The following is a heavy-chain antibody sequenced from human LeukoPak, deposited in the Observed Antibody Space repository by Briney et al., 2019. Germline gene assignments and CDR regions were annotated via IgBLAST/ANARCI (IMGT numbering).Heavy chain of an antibody. V-gene: IGHV3-74*01. J-gene: IGHJ4*02. Sequence: PGGSLRLSCAASGLTFSSNWMHWVRHAPGQGLVWVSRTKGDGISTNYADSVKGRFTISRDIAKNTLYLQMNSLRAEDTGVYYCAKDHYWSIDYWGRGTLVTVSS. CDR3: AKDHYWSIDY. CDR1: GLTFSSNW. CDR2: TKGDGIST. D-gene: IGHD3-3*01.